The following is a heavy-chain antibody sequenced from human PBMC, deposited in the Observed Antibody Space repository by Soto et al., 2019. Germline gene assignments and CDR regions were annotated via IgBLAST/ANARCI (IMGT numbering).Heavy chain of an antibody. CDR3: GTEDLPGPPVESYFDD. Sequence: GESLKISCTASGFTFSSYAMSWVRQAPGKGLEWVSAISGSGGSTYYADSVKGRFTISRDNSKNTLYLQMNSLRAEDTAVYYCGTEDLPGPPVESYFDDWGQGILVTVSS. J-gene: IGHJ4*02. V-gene: IGHV3-23*01. CDR2: ISGSGGST. D-gene: IGHD3-10*01. CDR1: GFTFSSYA.